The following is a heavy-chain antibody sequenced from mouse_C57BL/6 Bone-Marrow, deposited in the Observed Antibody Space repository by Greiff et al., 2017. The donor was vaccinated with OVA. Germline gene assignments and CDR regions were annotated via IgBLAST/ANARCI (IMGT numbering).Heavy chain of an antibody. V-gene: IGHV1-82*01. J-gene: IGHJ3*01. CDR1: GYAFSSSW. CDR3: ARSRLLLRYFAY. Sequence: VQLQQSGPELVKPGASVKISCKASGYAFSSSWMNWVKQRPGKGLEWIGRIYPGDGDTNYNGTFKGKATLTADKSSSTAYMQLSSLTSEDSAVYFCARSRLLLRYFAYWGQGTLVTVSA. D-gene: IGHD1-1*01. CDR2: IYPGDGDT.